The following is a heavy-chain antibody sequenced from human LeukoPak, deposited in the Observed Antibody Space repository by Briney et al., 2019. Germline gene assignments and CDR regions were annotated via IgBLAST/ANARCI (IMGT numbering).Heavy chain of an antibody. CDR3: ARDGQLENDTFDI. J-gene: IGHJ3*02. V-gene: IGHV1-2*02. CDR2: INPKSGGT. Sequence: GASVKVSCKASGYNFTDYYIHWVRQAPGQGLEWMGWINPKSGGTNYAQKFRGRVTMTRDTSISTAYMELSRLRSDDTAVYYCARDGQLENDTFDIWGQGTMVTVSS. CDR1: GYNFTDYY. D-gene: IGHD1-1*01.